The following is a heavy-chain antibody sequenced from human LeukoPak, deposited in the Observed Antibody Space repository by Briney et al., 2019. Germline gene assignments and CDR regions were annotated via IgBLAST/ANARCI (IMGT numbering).Heavy chain of an antibody. J-gene: IGHJ6*03. V-gene: IGHV3-21*01. CDR2: ISSSSSYI. Sequence: GGSLRLSCAASGFTFTSYGMTWVRQAPGKGLEWVSSISSSSSYIYYSDSVKGRFTISRDNAKNSLFLQMNSLSAEDAAVYYCGRAGPVTKDHFMDVWGKGTTVTVSS. D-gene: IGHD2-2*01. CDR1: GFTFTSYG. CDR3: GRAGPVTKDHFMDV.